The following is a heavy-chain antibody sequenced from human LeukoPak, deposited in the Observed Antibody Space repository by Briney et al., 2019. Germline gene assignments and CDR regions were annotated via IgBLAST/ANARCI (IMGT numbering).Heavy chain of an antibody. CDR1: GYSFTSYW. CDR3: ARTEMATTPYFDY. J-gene: IGHJ4*02. Sequence: GESLKISRKGSGYSFTSYWIGWVRQMPGKGLEWMGIIYPGDSDTRYSPSFQGQVTISADKSISTAYLQWSSLKASDTAMYYCARTEMATTPYFDYWGQGTLVTVSS. CDR2: IYPGDSDT. V-gene: IGHV5-51*01. D-gene: IGHD5-24*01.